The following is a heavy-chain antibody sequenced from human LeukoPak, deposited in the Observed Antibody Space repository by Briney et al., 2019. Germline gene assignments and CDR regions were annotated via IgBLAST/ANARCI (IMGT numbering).Heavy chain of an antibody. CDR3: ARDFAVDTAMVSPDAFDI. D-gene: IGHD5-18*01. CDR2: VYYSGTT. Sequence: SQTLSLTCTVSGGSISSGDHYWSWIRQPPGKGLEWIGYVYYSGTTNYNPSLKSRVTISVDTSKKQFSLKVSSVTAADTAVYYCARDFAVDTAMVSPDAFDIWGQGTMVTVSS. J-gene: IGHJ3*02. V-gene: IGHV4-61*08. CDR1: GGSISSGDHY.